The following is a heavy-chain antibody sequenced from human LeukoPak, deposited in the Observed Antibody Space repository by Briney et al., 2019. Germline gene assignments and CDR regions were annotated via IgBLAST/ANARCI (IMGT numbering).Heavy chain of an antibody. CDR1: GLTFSSYA. V-gene: IGHV3-30-3*01. CDR2: ISYDGSNK. Sequence: QPGRSLRLSCAASGLTFSSYAMHWVRQAPGKGLEWVAVISYDGSNKYYADSVKGRFTISRDNSKNTLYLQMNSLRAEDTAVYYCARMTSRSRYSGSQGGAFDIWGQGTMVTVSS. J-gene: IGHJ3*02. CDR3: ARMTSRSRYSGSQGGAFDI. D-gene: IGHD1-26*01.